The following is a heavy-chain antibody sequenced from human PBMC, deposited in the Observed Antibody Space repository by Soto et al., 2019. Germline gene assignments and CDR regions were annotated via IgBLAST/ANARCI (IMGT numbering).Heavy chain of an antibody. CDR2: ISYDGSNK. J-gene: IGHJ6*02. D-gene: IGHD2-21*02. V-gene: IGHV3-30-3*01. Sequence: GGSLRLSCAASGFTFSSYAMHWVRQAPGKGMEWVAVISYDGSNKYYADSVKGRFTISRDNSKNTLYLQMNSLRAEDTAVYYYARDRAYCGGDCYSPIYYYYYGMDVWGQGTTVTVSS. CDR1: GFTFSSYA. CDR3: ARDRAYCGGDCYSPIYYYYYGMDV.